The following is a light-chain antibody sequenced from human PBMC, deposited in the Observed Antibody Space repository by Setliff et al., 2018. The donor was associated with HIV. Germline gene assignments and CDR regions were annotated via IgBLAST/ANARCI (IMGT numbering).Light chain of an antibody. CDR2: MTS. CDR3: QQYNNYSWT. J-gene: IGKJ1*01. Sequence: DIQMTQSPSTLSASAGDRVTITCRASQRIGSYLAWYQQRPGKAPKLLIYMTSILQTGVPSRFSGGGSGTEFTLTISSLQPDDFATYYCQQYNNYSWTFGQGTKVDIK. CDR1: QRIGSY. V-gene: IGKV1-5*03.